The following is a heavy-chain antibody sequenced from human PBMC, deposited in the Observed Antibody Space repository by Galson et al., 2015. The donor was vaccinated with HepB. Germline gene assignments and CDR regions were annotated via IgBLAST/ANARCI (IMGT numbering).Heavy chain of an antibody. Sequence: SLRLSCAPSGFTFSNFGMHWVRQAPGKGLEWMAVISDDTSFKYYADSVKGRFTISRDNSRNTLYLQMNSLRGDDTAVYYCAKGNGIDDWGQGTLVTVSS. CDR2: ISDDTSFK. CDR3: AKGNGIDD. V-gene: IGHV3-30*19. J-gene: IGHJ4*02. D-gene: IGHD2-8*01. CDR1: GFTFSNFG.